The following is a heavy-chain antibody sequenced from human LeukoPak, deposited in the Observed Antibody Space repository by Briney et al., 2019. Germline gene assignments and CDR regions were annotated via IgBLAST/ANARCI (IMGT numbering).Heavy chain of an antibody. CDR3: ARAHNWKYGTFDS. V-gene: IGHV3-48*03. Sequence: PGGSLRLSCTASGFTFSSYEMNWVRQAPGKGLEWVSYISSSGSTIYYADSVKGRFTISRDNAKNSLYLQMNSLRAEDTAVYYCARAHNWKYGTFDSWGQGTLVTVSS. J-gene: IGHJ4*02. CDR1: GFTFSSYE. D-gene: IGHD1-20*01. CDR2: ISSSGSTI.